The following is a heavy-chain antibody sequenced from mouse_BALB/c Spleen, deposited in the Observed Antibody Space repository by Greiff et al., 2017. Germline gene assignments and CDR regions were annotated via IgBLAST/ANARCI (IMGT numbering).Heavy chain of an antibody. CDR2: IWAGGST. Sequence: VQLKESGPGLVAPSQSLSITCTVSGFSLTSYGVHWVRQPPGKGLEWLGVIWAGGSTNYNSALMSRLSISKDNSKSQVFLKMNSLQTDDTAMYYCAREAYDYVYAMDYWGQGTSVTVSS. CDR3: AREAYDYVYAMDY. V-gene: IGHV2-9*02. D-gene: IGHD2-4*01. J-gene: IGHJ4*01. CDR1: GFSLTSYG.